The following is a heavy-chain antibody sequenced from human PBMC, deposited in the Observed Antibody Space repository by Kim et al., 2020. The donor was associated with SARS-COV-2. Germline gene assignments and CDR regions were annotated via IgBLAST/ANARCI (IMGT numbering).Heavy chain of an antibody. D-gene: IGHD1-26*01. V-gene: IGHV3-23*01. J-gene: IGHJ3*02. Sequence: TYYAESVKGRLTISRDNSKNTLYLQMNSLRAEDTAVYYCAKERWDDAFDIWGQGTMVTVSS. CDR2: T. CDR3: AKERWDDAFDI.